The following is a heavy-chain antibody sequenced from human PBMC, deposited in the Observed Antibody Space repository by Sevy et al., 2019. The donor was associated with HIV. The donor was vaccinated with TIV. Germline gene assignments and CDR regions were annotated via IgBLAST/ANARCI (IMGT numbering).Heavy chain of an antibody. V-gene: IGHV3-48*02. CDR3: ARGKAYYYDSSGNYGMDV. D-gene: IGHD3-22*01. Sequence: GGSLRLSCAASGFTFSSYSMNWVRQAPGKGLEWVSYISSSSSTIYYADSVKGRFTISRDNAKNSLYLQMNSLRDEDTAVYYCARGKAYYYDSSGNYGMDVWGQGTLVTVSS. CDR2: ISSSSSTI. CDR1: GFTFSSYS. J-gene: IGHJ6*02.